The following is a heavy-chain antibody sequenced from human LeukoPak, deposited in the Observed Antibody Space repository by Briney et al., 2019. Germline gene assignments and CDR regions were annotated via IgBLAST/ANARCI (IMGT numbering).Heavy chain of an antibody. CDR2: ISRNGDST. CDR3: ARQRGIAVAGTFNY. CDR1: GFTFSNFA. J-gene: IGHJ4*02. V-gene: IGHV3-64*04. Sequence: GGSLRLSCSASGFTFSNFAMHWVRQAPGKGLEYVSAISRNGDSTYYADSVKGRFTISRDNAKNSLYLQMNSLRAEDTAVYYCARQRGIAVAGTFNYWGQGTLVTVSS. D-gene: IGHD6-19*01.